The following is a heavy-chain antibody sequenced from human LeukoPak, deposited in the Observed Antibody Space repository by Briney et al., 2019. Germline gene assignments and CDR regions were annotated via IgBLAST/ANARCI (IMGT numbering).Heavy chain of an antibody. Sequence: GRSLRLSCAASGFTCDDYAMHWVRQAPGKGLEWVSGISWNSGSIGYADSVKGRFTISRDNAKNSLYLQMNSLRAEDTALYYCAKDIGAYYYDSSGPDYWGQGTLVTVSS. CDR1: GFTCDDYA. V-gene: IGHV3-9*01. D-gene: IGHD3-22*01. CDR2: ISWNSGSI. J-gene: IGHJ4*02. CDR3: AKDIGAYYYDSSGPDY.